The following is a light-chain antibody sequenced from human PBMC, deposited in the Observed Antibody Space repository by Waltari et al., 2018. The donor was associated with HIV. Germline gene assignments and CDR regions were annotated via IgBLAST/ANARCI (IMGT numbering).Light chain of an antibody. Sequence: QSALTQPASVSGSPGQSLTISCNGTTTDIGGYNYVSWYQRHPDTAPTLILFSVSNRPSGISSRFSVSKSGNTASLTISGLQAEDEADYYCCSYTKLTTHYVLFGGGTKLTVL. CDR3: CSYTKLTTHYVL. CDR2: SVS. V-gene: IGLV2-14*03. J-gene: IGLJ2*01. CDR1: TTDIGGYNY.